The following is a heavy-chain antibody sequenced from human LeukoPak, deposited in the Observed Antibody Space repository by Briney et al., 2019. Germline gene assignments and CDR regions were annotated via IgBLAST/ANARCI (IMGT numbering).Heavy chain of an antibody. Sequence: GGSLRLSCAASGFTFSSYWMSWVRQAPGKGLEWVANIKQDGSEKYYVDSVKGRFTISRDNAKNSLYLQMNSLRAEDTAVYYCARGAYYDFWSGYLRDYYYYYYMDVWGKGTTVSVSS. D-gene: IGHD3-3*01. CDR1: GFTFSSYW. CDR2: IKQDGSEK. J-gene: IGHJ6*03. CDR3: ARGAYYDFWSGYLRDYYYYYYMDV. V-gene: IGHV3-7*01.